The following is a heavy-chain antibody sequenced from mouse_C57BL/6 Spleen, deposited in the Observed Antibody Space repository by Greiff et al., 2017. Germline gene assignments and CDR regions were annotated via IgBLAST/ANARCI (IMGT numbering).Heavy chain of an antibody. V-gene: IGHV5-17*01. CDR3: ARCGAYSNPAWFAY. CDR2: ISSGSSTI. Sequence: EVQGVEESGGGLVKPGGSLKLSCAASGFTFSDYGMHWVRQAPEKGLEWVAYISSGSSTIYYADTVKGRFTISRDNAKNTLFLQMTSLRSEDTAMYYCARCGAYSNPAWFAYWGQGTLVTVSA. CDR1: GFTFSDYG. J-gene: IGHJ3*01. D-gene: IGHD2-5*01.